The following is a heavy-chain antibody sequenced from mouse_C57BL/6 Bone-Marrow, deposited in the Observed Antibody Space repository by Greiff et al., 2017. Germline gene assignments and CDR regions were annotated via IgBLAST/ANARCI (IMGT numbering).Heavy chain of an antibody. CDR2: IYPGNSDT. Sequence: SGTVLARPGASVKMSCKTSGYTFTSYWMHWVKQRPGQGLEWIGAIYPGNSDTSYNQKFKGKAKLTAVTSASTAYMELSSLTNEDSAVYYCTRGDYYGSSYYWYFDVWGTGTTVTVSS. V-gene: IGHV1-5*01. J-gene: IGHJ1*03. CDR1: GYTFTSYW. D-gene: IGHD1-1*01. CDR3: TRGDYYGSSYYWYFDV.